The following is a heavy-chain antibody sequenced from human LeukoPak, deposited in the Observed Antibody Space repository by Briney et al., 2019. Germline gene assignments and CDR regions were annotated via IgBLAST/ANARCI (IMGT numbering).Heavy chain of an antibody. J-gene: IGHJ5*02. CDR2: ISGSGGST. V-gene: IGHV3-23*01. CDR1: GFTFSSYA. CDR3: AKDAERWLQYNWFDP. Sequence: GSLRLSCAASGFTFSSYAMSWVRQPPGKGLEWVSAISGSGGSTYYADSVKGRFTISRDNSKNTLYLQMNSLRAEDTAVYYCAKDAERWLQYNWFDPWGQGTLVTVSS. D-gene: IGHD5-24*01.